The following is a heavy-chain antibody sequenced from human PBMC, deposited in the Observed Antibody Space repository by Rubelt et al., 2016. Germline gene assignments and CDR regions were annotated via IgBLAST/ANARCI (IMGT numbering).Heavy chain of an antibody. Sequence: PGGSLRLSCGASGLTVRSNYMSWVRQAPGKGLEWVSAISGSSGSTYYADSVKGRFTISRDNAKDLVFLDMHSLRAEDTAIYYCAKKISPVPGTFTLDSWGQGTQVTVSS. CDR2: ISGSSGST. J-gene: IGHJ4*02. CDR3: AKKISPVPGTFTLDS. CDR1: GLTVRSNY. V-gene: IGHV3-23*01. D-gene: IGHD1-14*01.